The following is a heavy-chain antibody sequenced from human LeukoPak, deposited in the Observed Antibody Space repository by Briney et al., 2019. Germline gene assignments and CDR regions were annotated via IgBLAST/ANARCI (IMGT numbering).Heavy chain of an antibody. D-gene: IGHD1-26*01. J-gene: IGHJ4*02. Sequence: GGSLRLSCAASGFTFDDYAMHWVRHAPGKGLEWVSLISWDGGSTYYADSVKGRFTISRDNSKNSLYLQMNSLRAEDTALYYCAKDSYSGSYFDYWGQGTLVTVSS. CDR3: AKDSYSGSYFDY. CDR1: GFTFDDYA. CDR2: ISWDGGST. V-gene: IGHV3-43D*03.